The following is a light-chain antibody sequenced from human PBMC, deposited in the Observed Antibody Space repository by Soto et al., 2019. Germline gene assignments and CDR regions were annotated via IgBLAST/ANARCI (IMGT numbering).Light chain of an antibody. J-gene: IGKJ1*01. CDR1: QSVSSSY. V-gene: IGKV3-20*01. CDR3: QQYGSPPPT. Sequence: VLTESPSALAVSTEVGATLSSRSSQSVSSSYLAWYQQQPGQAPRLLISGASSRATGIPDRFSGSGSGTDFTLTISRLEPEDFAVYYCQQYGSPPPTFGQGTQLDIK. CDR2: GAS.